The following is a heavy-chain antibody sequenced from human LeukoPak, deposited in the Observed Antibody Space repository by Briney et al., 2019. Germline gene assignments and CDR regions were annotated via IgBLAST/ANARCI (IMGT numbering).Heavy chain of an antibody. CDR3: ARGLRLGELSLGY. V-gene: IGHV4-30-2*01. CDR1: GGSISSGGYS. J-gene: IGHJ4*02. CDR2: IYHSGST. Sequence: SETPSLTCAVSGGSISSGGYSWSWIRQPPGKGLEWIGYIYHSGSTYYNPSLKSRVTISVDRSKNQFSLKLSSVTAADTAVYYCARGLRLGELSLGYWGQGTLVTVSS. D-gene: IGHD3-16*02.